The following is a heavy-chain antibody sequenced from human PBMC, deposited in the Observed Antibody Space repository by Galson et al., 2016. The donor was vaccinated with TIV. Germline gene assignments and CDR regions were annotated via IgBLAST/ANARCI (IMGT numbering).Heavy chain of an antibody. CDR3: VRGLLGASVGYDV. D-gene: IGHD1-26*01. Sequence: SLRLSCAASGFTFSDYWMHWVRQVPGKGLVWVSRVETDGSSTNYADSVKGRITISRDNAKNTVYLQMNSLRAEDTAVYYCVRGLLGASVGYDVWGQGTMVTVSS. J-gene: IGHJ3*01. CDR2: VETDGSST. V-gene: IGHV3-74*01. CDR1: GFTFSDYW.